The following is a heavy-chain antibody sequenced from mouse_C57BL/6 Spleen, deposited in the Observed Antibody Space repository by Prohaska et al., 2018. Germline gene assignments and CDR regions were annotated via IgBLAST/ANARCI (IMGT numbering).Heavy chain of an antibody. CDR2: IYHRSGNT. CDR1: GYTFTRYG. V-gene: IGHV1-81*01. D-gene: IGHD1-1*01. CDR3: AREYYGSSYPFAY. Sequence: ELARPGASVKLSCKASGYTFTRYGLSWVKQRTGQGLEWIGEIYHRSGNTYYNEKFKGKATLTADKSSSTAYMELRSLTSEDSAVYFCAREYYGSSYPFAYWGQGTLVTVSA. J-gene: IGHJ3*01.